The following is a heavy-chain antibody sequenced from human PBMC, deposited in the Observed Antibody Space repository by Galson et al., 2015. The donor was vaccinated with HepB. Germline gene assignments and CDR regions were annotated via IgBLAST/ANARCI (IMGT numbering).Heavy chain of an antibody. CDR1: GYSFTSYW. D-gene: IGHD6-13*01. Sequence: QSGAEVKKPGESLKISCKGSGYSFTSYWIGWVRQMPGKGLEWMGIIYPGDSDTRYSPSFQGQVTISADKSISTAYLQWSSLKASDTAMYYCARLPDSAAGSYWYFDLWGRGTLVTVSS. CDR2: IYPGDSDT. CDR3: ARLPDSAAGSYWYFDL. J-gene: IGHJ2*01. V-gene: IGHV5-51*01.